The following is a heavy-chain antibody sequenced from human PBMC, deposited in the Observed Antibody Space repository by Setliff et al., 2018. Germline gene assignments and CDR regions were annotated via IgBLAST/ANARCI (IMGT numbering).Heavy chain of an antibody. V-gene: IGHV1-18*01. CDR3: ARGAAAGYYFDY. Sequence: ASVKVSCKASGHTFITFGISWVRQAPGQGLEWMGWISAYSDDTKYAEKFQGRVTMTMDTSTGTAYMELRSLRSDDTAVYYCARGAAAGYYFDYWGQGTLVTVSS. J-gene: IGHJ4*02. CDR2: ISAYSDDT. CDR1: GHTFITFG. D-gene: IGHD6-13*01.